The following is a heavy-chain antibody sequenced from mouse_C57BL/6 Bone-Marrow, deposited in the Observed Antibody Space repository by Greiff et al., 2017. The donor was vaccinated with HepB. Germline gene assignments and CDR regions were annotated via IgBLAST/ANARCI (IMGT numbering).Heavy chain of an antibody. V-gene: IGHV1-50*01. CDR3: ARVGSSYHYWYFDV. CDR2: IDPSDSYT. D-gene: IGHD1-1*01. Sequence: QVQLQQPGAELVKPGASVKLSCKASGYTFTSYWMQWVKQRPGQGLEWIGEIDPSDSYTNYNQKFKGKATLTVDTSSSTAYMQLSSLTSEDAAVYYSARVGSSYHYWYFDVWGTGTTVTVSS. J-gene: IGHJ1*03. CDR1: GYTFTSYW.